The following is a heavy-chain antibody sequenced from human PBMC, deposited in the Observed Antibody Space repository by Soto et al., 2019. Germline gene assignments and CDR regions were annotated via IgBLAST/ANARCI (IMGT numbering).Heavy chain of an antibody. CDR1: GYTFSSHW. CDR2: IHPGDSDT. CDR3: ARQAVPSIVTPGSDFDY. Sequence: PGESLKISCKVSGYTFSSHWIAWVRQMPGKGLEWMGIIHPGDSDTRYSPSFQGQVTISADKSLSAAYLQWSSLRTSDTATHYCARQAVPSIVTPGSDFDYWGQGTQVTVSS. V-gene: IGHV5-51*01. J-gene: IGHJ4*02. D-gene: IGHD3-22*01.